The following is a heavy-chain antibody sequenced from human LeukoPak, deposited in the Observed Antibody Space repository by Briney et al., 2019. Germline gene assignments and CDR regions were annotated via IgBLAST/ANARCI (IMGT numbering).Heavy chain of an antibody. CDR3: ARDRFAYAFDI. CDR1: GGTFSSYA. V-gene: IGHV1-69*05. J-gene: IGHJ3*02. D-gene: IGHD3-16*01. Sequence: GASVKVSCKASGGTFSSYAISWVRQAPGQGLEWRGGIIPIFGTANYAQKFQGRVTITTDESTSTAYMELSSLRSEDTAVYYCARDRFAYAFDIWGQGTMVTVSS. CDR2: IIPIFGTA.